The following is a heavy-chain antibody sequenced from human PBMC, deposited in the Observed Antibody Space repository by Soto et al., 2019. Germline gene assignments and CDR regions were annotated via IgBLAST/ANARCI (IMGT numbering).Heavy chain of an antibody. CDR3: TRAGILTTPYYFDY. CDR1: GFTFSDHY. D-gene: IGHD2-21*01. CDR2: IRNKANSYTT. J-gene: IGHJ4*02. V-gene: IGHV3-72*01. Sequence: EVQLVESGGSLVQPEGSLRLSCVASGFTFSDHYMDWVRQAPGKGLEWVVRIRNKANSYTTEYAASVKGRFTISRDDSRNSLYLQMNSLKTEDTAMYYCTRAGILTTPYYFDYWGQGTWVTVSS.